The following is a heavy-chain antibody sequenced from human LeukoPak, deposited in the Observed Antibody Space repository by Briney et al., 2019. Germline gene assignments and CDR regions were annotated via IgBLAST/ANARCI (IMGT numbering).Heavy chain of an antibody. CDR1: GFTVSSNY. V-gene: IGHV3-53*01. D-gene: IGHD2-21*01. CDR3: ARDPDSGDDCGDDC. J-gene: IGHJ4*02. CDR2: IYSGGST. Sequence: PGGSLRLSCAASGFTVSSNYMSWVRQAPGKGLEWVSVIYSGGSTYYADSVKGRFTISRDNSKNTLYLQMNSLRAEDTAVYYCARDPDSGDDCGDDCWGQGTLVTVSS.